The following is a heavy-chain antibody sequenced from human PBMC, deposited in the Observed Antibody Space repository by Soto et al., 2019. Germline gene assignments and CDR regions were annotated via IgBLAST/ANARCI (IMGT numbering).Heavy chain of an antibody. J-gene: IGHJ5*02. CDR2: IYLSGSS. Sequence: SESTALTRAASGVCVWISVFAGWLRQPTGKGLEWIGEIYLSGSSKYNPSLKSRITISVDTSKNQFSLKLSSVTAADTAVYYCAGAGYRSGSYPVLSLGQGTLVTVSS. V-gene: IGHV4-61*08. CDR1: GVCVWISVFA. CDR3: AGAGYRSGSYPVLS. D-gene: IGHD3-10*01.